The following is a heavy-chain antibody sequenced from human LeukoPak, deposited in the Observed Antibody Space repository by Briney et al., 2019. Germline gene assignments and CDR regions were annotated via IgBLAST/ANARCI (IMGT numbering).Heavy chain of an antibody. D-gene: IGHD3-10*01. Sequence: SETLSLTCAVSGSSINTYFWSWIRQPPGKGLEWIGYMYYSGSTNYNPSLKSRATISMDTSKNQFSLKLNSVTAADTAVYYCARQIAWGVGRFDYWGQGTLATVSA. CDR2: MYYSGST. CDR1: GSSINTYF. V-gene: IGHV4-59*08. J-gene: IGHJ4*02. CDR3: ARQIAWGVGRFDY.